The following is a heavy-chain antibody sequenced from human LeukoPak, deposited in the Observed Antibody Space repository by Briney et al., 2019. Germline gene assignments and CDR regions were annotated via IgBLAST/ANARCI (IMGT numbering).Heavy chain of an antibody. V-gene: IGHV1-46*01. D-gene: IGHD2-2*01. CDR2: INPSGGST. J-gene: IGHJ6*02. CDR1: GYTFTSYY. Sequence: ASVKVSCKASGYTFTSYYMHWVRQAPGQGLEWMGIINPSGGSTSYAQKFQGRVTMTRDTSTGTVYMELSSLRSEDTAVYYCARSIVVVPAAMGYGMDVWGQGTTVTVSS. CDR3: ARSIVVVPAAMGYGMDV.